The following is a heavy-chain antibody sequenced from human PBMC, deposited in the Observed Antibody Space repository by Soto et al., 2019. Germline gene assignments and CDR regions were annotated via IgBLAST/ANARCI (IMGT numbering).Heavy chain of an antibody. Sequence: EVQLLESGGGLLQPGESLRLSCTASGFTFRNYAMSWVRQAPGEGLQWVSTIGGSGGTTYYADSVKGRFTISKDNSENTLYLQMSSMGAEDTALYSCAQGRSGYSSGWTDFDHWCEGTLVTVSS. CDR2: IGGSGGTT. CDR3: AQGRSGYSSGWTDFDH. J-gene: IGHJ4*02. D-gene: IGHD6-19*01. CDR1: GFTFRNYA. V-gene: IGHV3-23*01.